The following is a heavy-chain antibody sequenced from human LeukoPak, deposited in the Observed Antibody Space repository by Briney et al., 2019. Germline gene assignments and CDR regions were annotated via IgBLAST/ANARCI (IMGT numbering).Heavy chain of an antibody. CDR3: ARASDSSGYYYGSAHYYFDY. D-gene: IGHD3-22*01. V-gene: IGHV3-7*01. J-gene: IGHJ4*02. Sequence: GGSLRLSCAVSGFTVSGNYMSWVRQAPGKGLEWVANIKQDGSEKYYVDSVKGRFTISRDNAKNSLYLQMNSLRAEDTAVYYCARASDSSGYYYGSAHYYFDYWGQGTLVTVSS. CDR1: GFTVSGNY. CDR2: IKQDGSEK.